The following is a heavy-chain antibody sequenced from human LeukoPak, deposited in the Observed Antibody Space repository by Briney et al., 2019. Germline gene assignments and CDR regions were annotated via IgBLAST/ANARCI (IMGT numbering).Heavy chain of an antibody. CDR3: ASSYYYDSSGYYYEDY. J-gene: IGHJ4*02. Sequence: PSETLSLTCTVSGGSISSYYWGWIRQPPGKGLEWIGSIYYSGSTYYNPPLKSRVTISVDTSKNQFSLKLSSVTAADTAVYYCASSYYYDSSGYYYEDYWGQGTLVTVSS. CDR1: GGSISSYY. D-gene: IGHD3-22*01. V-gene: IGHV4-39*07. CDR2: IYYSGST.